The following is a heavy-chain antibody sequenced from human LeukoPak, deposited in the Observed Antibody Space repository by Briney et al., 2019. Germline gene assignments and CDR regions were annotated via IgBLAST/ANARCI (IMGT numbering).Heavy chain of an antibody. Sequence: GGSLRLSCAASGFSFSSYWMHWVRQALGKGLVWVSRISSDGSIINYADSVKGRFTISRDNAKSTLYLQMNSLRVEDTAVYYCARPAVAGLRAGGYDYWGQGTLVTVSS. CDR2: ISSDGSII. V-gene: IGHV3-74*01. D-gene: IGHD6-19*01. CDR3: ARPAVAGLRAGGYDY. CDR1: GFSFSSYW. J-gene: IGHJ4*02.